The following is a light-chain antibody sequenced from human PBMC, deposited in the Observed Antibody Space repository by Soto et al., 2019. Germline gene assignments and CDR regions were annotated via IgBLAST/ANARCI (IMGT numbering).Light chain of an antibody. V-gene: IGKV3-20*01. CDR3: QQYSTSFT. J-gene: IGKJ5*01. CDR1: QSISGSY. CDR2: GAS. Sequence: EIVLTQSPGTLSLSPGERATLSCGASQSISGSYLAWYQQKPGQAPRLLIYGASSRATDIPGSFSGGGSGADFTLTISRLEPEDVAVYFCQQYSTSFTFGQGTRLEIK.